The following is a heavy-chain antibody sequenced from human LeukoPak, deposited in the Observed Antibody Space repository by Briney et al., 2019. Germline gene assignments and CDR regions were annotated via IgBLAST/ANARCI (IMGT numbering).Heavy chain of an antibody. V-gene: IGHV3-53*01. CDR2: LYSGGDT. CDR1: GFSVGTKY. Sequence: GGSLTLSCAASGFSVGTKYMNWVRQAPGKGLEWVSILYSGGDTYYADSGKGRFTISRDNSRNTLSLQMNSLRVDDTAVYYCTRVGDHYHWYFDLWGRGTLVTVSS. D-gene: IGHD3-10*01. J-gene: IGHJ2*01. CDR3: TRVGDHYHWYFDL.